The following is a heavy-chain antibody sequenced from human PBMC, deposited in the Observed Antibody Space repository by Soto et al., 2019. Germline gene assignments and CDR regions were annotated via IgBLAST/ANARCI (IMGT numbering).Heavy chain of an antibody. CDR3: ARGRLDIVATIGGYYFDY. CDR1: GGSFSGYY. Sequence: PLETLSLTCAVYGGSFSGYYWSWIRQPPGKGLEWIGEINHSGSTNYNPSLKSRVTISVDTSKNQFSLKLSSVTAADTAVYYCARGRLDIVATIGGYYFDYWGQGTLVTVSS. D-gene: IGHD5-12*01. CDR2: INHSGST. J-gene: IGHJ4*02. V-gene: IGHV4-34*01.